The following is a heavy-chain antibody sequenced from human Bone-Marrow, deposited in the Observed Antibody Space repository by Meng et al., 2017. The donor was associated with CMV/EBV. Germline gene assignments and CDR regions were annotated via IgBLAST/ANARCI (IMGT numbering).Heavy chain of an antibody. Sequence: ASVKVSCKASGYTFTSYYMHWVRQAPGQGLEWMGIINPSGGSTSYAQKFQGRVTITADKSTSTAYMELSSLRSEDTAVYYCARGETGYCSSTSCYGAFVIWGQGPRVTGSS. CDR2: INPSGGST. CDR3: ARGETGYCSSTSCYGAFVI. D-gene: IGHD2-2*01. CDR1: GYTFTSYY. V-gene: IGHV1-46*01. J-gene: IGHJ3*02.